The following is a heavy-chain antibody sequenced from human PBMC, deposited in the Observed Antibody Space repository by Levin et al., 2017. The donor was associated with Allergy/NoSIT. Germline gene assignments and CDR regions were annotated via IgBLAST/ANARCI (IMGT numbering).Heavy chain of an antibody. CDR2: ISYSGSP. Sequence: SQTLSLTCSVSGGSMRSGGYYWSWVRQPPGKRLEWIGYISYSGSPTYSPSLKSRVTISLDTSKNQFSLRLSSVTAADTALYYCARRGMTTGIDYWGQGTLVTVSS. V-gene: IGHV4-61*08. CDR1: GGSMRSGGYY. D-gene: IGHD4-17*01. J-gene: IGHJ4*02. CDR3: ARRGMTTGIDY.